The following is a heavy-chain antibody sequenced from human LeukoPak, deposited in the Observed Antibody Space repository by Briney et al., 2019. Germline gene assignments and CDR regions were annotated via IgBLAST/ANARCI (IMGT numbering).Heavy chain of an antibody. V-gene: IGHV3-15*01. D-gene: IGHD3-10*01. CDR1: GFTFSNAW. Sequence: GGSLRLPCAASGFTFSNAWMSWVRQAPGKGLEWVGRIKSKTDGGTTDYAAPVKGRFTISRDDSKNTLYLQMNSLKTEDTAVYYCTTVAGGYGPLDYWGQGTLVTVSS. CDR3: TTVAGGYGPLDY. J-gene: IGHJ4*02. CDR2: IKSKTDGGTT.